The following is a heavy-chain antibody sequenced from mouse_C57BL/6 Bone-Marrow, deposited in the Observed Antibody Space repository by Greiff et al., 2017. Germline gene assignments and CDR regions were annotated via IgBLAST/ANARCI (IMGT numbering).Heavy chain of an antibody. D-gene: IGHD2-5*01. CDR2: IDPNSGGT. V-gene: IGHV1-72*01. CDR1: GYTFTSYW. CDR3: ARADYYSNGGFAY. Sequence: QVQLKQPGAELVKPGASVKLSCKASGYTFTSYWMHWVKQRPGRGLEWIGRIDPNSGGTKYNEKFKSKATLTVDKPSSTAYMQLSSLTSEDSAVYYCARADYYSNGGFAYWGQGTLVTVSA. J-gene: IGHJ3*01.